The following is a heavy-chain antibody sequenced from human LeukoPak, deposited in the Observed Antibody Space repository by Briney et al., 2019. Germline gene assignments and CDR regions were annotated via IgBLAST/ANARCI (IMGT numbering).Heavy chain of an antibody. D-gene: IGHD6-6*01. CDR1: GFTFSSYG. V-gene: IGHV3-30*18. CDR2: ISYDGSNK. Sequence: GGSLRLSCAASGFTFSSYGMHWVRQAPGKGLEWVAVISYDGSNKYYADSVKGRFTISRDNSKNTLYLQMNSLRAEDTAVYYCAKDVYGYSSSGGYFDYWGQGTLVTVSS. CDR3: AKDVYGYSSSGGYFDY. J-gene: IGHJ4*02.